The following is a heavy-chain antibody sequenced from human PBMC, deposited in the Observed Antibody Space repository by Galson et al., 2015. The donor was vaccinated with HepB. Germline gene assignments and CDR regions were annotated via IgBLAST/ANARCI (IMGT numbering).Heavy chain of an antibody. J-gene: IGHJ3*02. V-gene: IGHV3-48*02. Sequence: SLRLSCAVSGFNFSSYSMSWVRQAPGKGLEWVSYISSSSSNIYYAHSMKGRFTISRDNAKSPLYLQMNSLRDDDTAVYYCARGTVVTSYDAFDIWGQGTKVAVSS. CDR3: ARGTVVTSYDAFDI. D-gene: IGHD4-23*01. CDR2: ISSSSSNI. CDR1: GFNFSSYS.